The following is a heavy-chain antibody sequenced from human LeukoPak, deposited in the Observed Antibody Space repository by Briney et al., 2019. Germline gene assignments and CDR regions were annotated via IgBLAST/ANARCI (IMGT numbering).Heavy chain of an antibody. V-gene: IGHV4-59*01. Sequence: PSETLSLTCTVSGGSIRTYYWSWIRQPPGKGLEWIGFIYDSGYTKYNPSLKSRATISVDMSKNQFSLKLSSVTAADTAVYYCARGGHYDSSGYPFWGQRTLVTVSS. CDR3: ARGGHYDSSGYPF. CDR1: GGSIRTYY. J-gene: IGHJ4*02. CDR2: IYDSGYT. D-gene: IGHD3-22*01.